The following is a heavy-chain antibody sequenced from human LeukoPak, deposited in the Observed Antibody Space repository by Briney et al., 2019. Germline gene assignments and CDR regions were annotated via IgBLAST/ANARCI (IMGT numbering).Heavy chain of an antibody. CDR2: ISSSGSTI. CDR3: ARDLSGVTGYTYGRGIDY. D-gene: IGHD5-18*01. J-gene: IGHJ4*02. CDR1: GFTFSSYE. V-gene: IGHV3-48*03. Sequence: GGSLRLSCAASGFTFSSYEMNWVRQVPGKGLEWVSYISSSGSTIYYADSVKGRFTISRDNAKNSLYLQMNSLRAEDTAVYYCARDLSGVTGYTYGRGIDYWGQGTLVTVSS.